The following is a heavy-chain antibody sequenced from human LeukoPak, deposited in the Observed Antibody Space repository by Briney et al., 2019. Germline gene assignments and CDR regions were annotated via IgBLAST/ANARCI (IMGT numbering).Heavy chain of an antibody. Sequence: SETLSLTCAVYGGSFSGYYWSWIRQPPGKGLEWIGEINHSGSTNYNPSLKSRVTISVDTSKNQFSLKLSSVTAADTAVYYCATTVVTKSSGVSYFDYWGQGTPVTVSS. D-gene: IGHD4-23*01. V-gene: IGHV4-34*01. CDR3: ATTVVTKSSGVSYFDY. CDR1: GGSFSGYY. J-gene: IGHJ4*02. CDR2: INHSGST.